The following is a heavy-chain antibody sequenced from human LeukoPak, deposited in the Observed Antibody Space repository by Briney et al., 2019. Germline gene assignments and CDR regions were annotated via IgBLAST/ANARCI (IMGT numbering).Heavy chain of an antibody. D-gene: IGHD5-18*01. CDR3: AKEGRKTGNTYGYEFDS. V-gene: IGHV3-53*04. CDR1: GFTVSSNY. Sequence: PGGSLRLSCAVSGFTVSSNYMSWVRQPPGKGLEWVSVIYSDGSTYYADSVKGRFTISRHDSRDTLYLQMNSLRVEDTAVYYCAKEGRKTGNTYGYEFDSWGQGTLVTVSS. CDR2: IYSDGST. J-gene: IGHJ4*02.